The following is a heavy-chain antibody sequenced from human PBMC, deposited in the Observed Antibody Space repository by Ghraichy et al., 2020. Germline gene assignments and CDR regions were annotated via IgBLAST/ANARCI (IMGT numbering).Heavy chain of an antibody. CDR2: IYSGGATT. J-gene: IGHJ4*02. V-gene: IGHV3-53*01. CDR3: AREGRYCSSTSCSVLDY. D-gene: IGHD2-2*01. Sequence: GGSLRLSCAASGFTVSSNFMSWVRQAPGKGLEWVSVIYSGGATTYYADSVKGRFTISRDTSKNTLYLQMNSLRAEDTAVYYCAREGRYCSSTSCSVLDYWGQGTLVTVSS. CDR1: GFTVSSNF.